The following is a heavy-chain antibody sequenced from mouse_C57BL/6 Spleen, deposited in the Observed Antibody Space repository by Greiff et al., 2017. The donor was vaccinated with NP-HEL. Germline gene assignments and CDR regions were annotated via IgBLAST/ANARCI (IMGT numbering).Heavy chain of an antibody. CDR3: ARGGAYDYDKAGAY. D-gene: IGHD2-4*01. CDR2: ILPGSGST. J-gene: IGHJ3*01. Sequence: QVQLQQSGAELMKPGASVKLSCKATGYTFTGYWIEWVKQRPGHGLEWIGEILPGSGSTNYNEKFKGKATFTADTSSTTAYMQLSSLTTEDSAIYYCARGGAYDYDKAGAYWGQGTLVTVSA. CDR1: GYTFTGYW. V-gene: IGHV1-9*01.